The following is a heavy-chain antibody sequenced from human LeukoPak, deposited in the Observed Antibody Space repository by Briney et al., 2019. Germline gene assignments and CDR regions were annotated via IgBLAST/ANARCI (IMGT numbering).Heavy chain of an antibody. D-gene: IGHD2-15*01. J-gene: IGHJ4*02. CDR3: ARDGGYCSGGSCYRYFDY. CDR1: GFTFDDYG. Sequence: GSLRLSCAASGFTFDDYGMSWVRQAPGKGLEWVSGINWNGGSTGYADSVKGRFTISRDNAKNSLYLQMNSLRAEDTALYYCARDGGYCSGGSCYRYFDYWGQGTLVTVSS. CDR2: INWNGGST. V-gene: IGHV3-20*04.